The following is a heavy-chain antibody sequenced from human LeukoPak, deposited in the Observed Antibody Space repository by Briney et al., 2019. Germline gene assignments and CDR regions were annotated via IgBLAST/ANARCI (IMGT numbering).Heavy chain of an antibody. CDR1: GFTFSGYW. CDR2: INQNGGEK. J-gene: IGHJ4*02. CDR3: ARYRHLGY. V-gene: IGHV3-7*01. Sequence: PGGSLRLSCADSGFTFSGYWMNWVRQAPEKGLEWVANINQNGGEKYYVDSVKGRFTISRDNGKNSLYLQMNSLRAEDTAVYYCARYRHLGYWGQGTLVTVSS.